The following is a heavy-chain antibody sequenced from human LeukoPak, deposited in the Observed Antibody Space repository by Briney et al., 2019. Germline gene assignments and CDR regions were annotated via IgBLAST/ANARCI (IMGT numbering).Heavy chain of an antibody. J-gene: IGHJ4*02. D-gene: IGHD2-15*01. CDR3: ARNSDWGCSGGTCYNYEGY. CDR2: INPNTGGT. CDR1: GYTFTGYY. V-gene: IGHV1-2*02. Sequence: GASVKVSCTASGYTFTGYYMHWVRQAPGQGLEWMGWINPNTGGTNYAQKFQGRVTMTRDTSISTAYMEVSSLRSDDTAVYYCARNSDWGCSGGTCYNYEGYWGQGTLVTVSS.